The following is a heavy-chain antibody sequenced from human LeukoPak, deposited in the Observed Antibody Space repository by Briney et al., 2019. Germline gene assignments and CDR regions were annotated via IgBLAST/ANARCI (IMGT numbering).Heavy chain of an antibody. CDR2: IYYSGST. CDR1: GGSISSSSYY. D-gene: IGHD4-17*01. CDR3: ERQPATFYGDEY. J-gene: IGHJ4*02. V-gene: IGHV4-39*01. Sequence: SETLSLTCTVSGGSISSSSYYWGWIRQPPGKGLEWIGSIYYSGSTYYNPSLKSRVTISVDTSKNQFSLKLSSVTAADTAVYYCERQPATFYGDEYWGQGTLVTVSS.